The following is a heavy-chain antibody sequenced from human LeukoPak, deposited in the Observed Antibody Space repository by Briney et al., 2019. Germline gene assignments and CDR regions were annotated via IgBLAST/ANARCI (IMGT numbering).Heavy chain of an antibody. V-gene: IGHV3-30*04. D-gene: IGHD3-10*01. CDR1: GFTFSKFA. Sequence: PGGSLRLSCAAAGFTFSKFAMHWVRQAPGKGLEWVAVVSYDGSYKYYADSVKGRFTISRDNAKNSLYLQMNSLRAEDTAVYYCARGGYYGSGSRDFDYWGQGTLVTVSS. J-gene: IGHJ4*02. CDR2: VSYDGSYK. CDR3: ARGGYYGSGSRDFDY.